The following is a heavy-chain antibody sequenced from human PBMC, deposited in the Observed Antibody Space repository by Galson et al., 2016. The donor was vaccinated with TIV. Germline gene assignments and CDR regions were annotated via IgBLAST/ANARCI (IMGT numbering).Heavy chain of an antibody. Sequence: SLRLSCAASGFTFSAYGMHWVRQAPGKGLEWVAVIWFDGSIEYYADSVKGRFTISRDNYKNTLSLQMNSLRAEDTAVYYCARDPRLYGDYSLGYFDYWGQGTLVTVSS. D-gene: IGHD4-17*01. J-gene: IGHJ4*02. CDR2: IWFDGSIE. CDR1: GFTFSAYG. CDR3: ARDPRLYGDYSLGYFDY. V-gene: IGHV3-33*01.